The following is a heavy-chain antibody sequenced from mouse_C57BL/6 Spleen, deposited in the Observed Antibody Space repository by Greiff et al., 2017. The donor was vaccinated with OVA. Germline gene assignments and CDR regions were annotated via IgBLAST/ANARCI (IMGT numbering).Heavy chain of an antibody. V-gene: IGHV3-6*01. J-gene: IGHJ3*01. CDR2: ISYDGSN. CDR1: GYSITSGYY. Sequence: EVQLQQSGPGLVKPSQSLSLTCSVTGYSITSGYYWNWIRQFPGNKLEWMGYISYDGSNNYNPSLKNRISITRDPSKNQFFLKLNSVTTEDTATYYCARGNYSNYVWFAYWGQGTLVTVSA. CDR3: ARGNYSNYVWFAY. D-gene: IGHD2-5*01.